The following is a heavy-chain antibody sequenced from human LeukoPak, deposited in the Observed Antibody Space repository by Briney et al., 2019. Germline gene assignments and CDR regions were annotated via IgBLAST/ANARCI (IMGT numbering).Heavy chain of an antibody. J-gene: IGHJ4*02. CDR2: ISGSGGST. CDR1: GLSFSSSG. D-gene: IGHD2-15*01. Sequence: GGSLRLSCAASGLSFSSSGMNWVRQAPGKGLEWVSAISGSGGSTYYADSVKGRFTISRDNSKNTLYLQMNSLRAEDTAVYYCAKSLWDIVVVVAATPPDYWGQGTLVTVSS. CDR3: AKSLWDIVVVVAATPPDY. V-gene: IGHV3-23*01.